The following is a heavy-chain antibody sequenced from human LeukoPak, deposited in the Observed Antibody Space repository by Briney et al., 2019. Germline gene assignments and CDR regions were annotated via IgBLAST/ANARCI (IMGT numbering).Heavy chain of an antibody. CDR1: GFIFSSYA. Sequence: TGGSLRLSCAASGFIFSSYAMHWVRQAPGKGLEWVAVISYDGSNKYYADSVKGRFTISRDNSKNTLYLQMNSLRAEDTAVYYCARGRYCSSTSCYLRSWATTVGIVYWGQGTLVTVSS. V-gene: IGHV3-30*07. J-gene: IGHJ4*02. CDR2: ISYDGSNK. CDR3: ARGRYCSSTSCYLRSWATTVGIVY. D-gene: IGHD2-2*01.